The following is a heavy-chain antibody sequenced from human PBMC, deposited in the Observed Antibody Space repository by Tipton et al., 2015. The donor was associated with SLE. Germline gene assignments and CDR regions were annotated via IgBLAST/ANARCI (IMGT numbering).Heavy chain of an antibody. V-gene: IGHV4-39*02. Sequence: TLSLTCSVSGGSISSSGSITSSRYYWGWIRQPPGRGLEWVGTIHYNGNTYYNPSLKSRVTMSVDTSKNQFSLKLTSVTATDTAVYYCARGEGYYGSGSYQGWFDPWGQGTLVTVSS. CDR3: ARGEGYYGSGSYQGWFDP. CDR1: GGSISSSGSITSSRYY. CDR2: IHYNGNT. D-gene: IGHD3-10*01. J-gene: IGHJ5*02.